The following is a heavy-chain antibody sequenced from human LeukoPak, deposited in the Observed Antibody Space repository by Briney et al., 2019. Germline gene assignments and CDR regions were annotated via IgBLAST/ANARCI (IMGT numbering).Heavy chain of an antibody. CDR3: ARDYRDIVVVPAAILYYYYMDV. J-gene: IGHJ6*03. V-gene: IGHV4-4*07. CDR1: GGSISSYY. Sequence: PSETLSLTXTVSGGSISSYYWSWIRQPAGKGLEWIGRIYTSGSTSYNPSLKSRVTMSVDTSKNQFSLKLSSVIAADTAVYYCARDYRDIVVVPAAILYYYYMDVWGKGTTVTVSS. D-gene: IGHD2-2*02. CDR2: IYTSGST.